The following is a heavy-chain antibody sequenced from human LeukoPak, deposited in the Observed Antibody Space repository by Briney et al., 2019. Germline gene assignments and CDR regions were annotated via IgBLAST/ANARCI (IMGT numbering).Heavy chain of an antibody. CDR1: GGSFSGYY. J-gene: IGHJ4*02. CDR3: ARGPWGYQSLVALDY. Sequence: KPSETLSLTCAVYGGSFSGYYWSWIRQPPGKGLEWIGEINHSGSTNYNPSLKSRVTISVDTSKNQFSLRLSSVTAADTAVCYCARGPWGYQSLVALDYWGQGTLVTVSS. D-gene: IGHD2-2*01. V-gene: IGHV4-34*01. CDR2: INHSGST.